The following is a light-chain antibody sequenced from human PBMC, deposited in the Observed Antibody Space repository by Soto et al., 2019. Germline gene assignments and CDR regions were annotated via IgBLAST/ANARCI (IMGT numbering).Light chain of an antibody. CDR1: QALSNY. CDR2: SAS. CDR3: QQLSRYPLT. J-gene: IGKJ4*01. Sequence: DIQLTQSPSVLSASVGYTVTITCLASQALSNYLAWYQQKPGKAPDLLIYSASTLQSGVPSRFSGSGSETEFSLTIRALQPEDFETYYCQQLSRYPLTFGGGTKVDIK. V-gene: IGKV1-9*01.